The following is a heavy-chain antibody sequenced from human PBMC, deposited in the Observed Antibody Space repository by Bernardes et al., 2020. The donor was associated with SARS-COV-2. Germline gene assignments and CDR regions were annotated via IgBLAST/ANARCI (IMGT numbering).Heavy chain of an antibody. D-gene: IGHD3-16*01. CDR1: GFTFSDYE. J-gene: IGHJ4*02. CDR3: ARIFKYYDYVWGTNRENYFDL. CDR2: IDRSGATR. Sequence: GGSLRLSCVASGFTFSDYEMSWVRQPPGKGLEWISYIDRSGATRYYEDSVRGRFTISRDNPKNLLFLQMASLRAEDTAVYYCARIFKYYDYVWGTNRENYFDLWGQGTLLTVSS. V-gene: IGHV3-48*03.